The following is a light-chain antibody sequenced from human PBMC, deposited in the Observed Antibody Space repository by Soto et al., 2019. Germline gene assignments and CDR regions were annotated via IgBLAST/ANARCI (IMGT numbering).Light chain of an antibody. Sequence: EIVMTHSPSTLSVSPGLRSNLSCRASQSISGTLAWYQQKPGQAPRLLIYGAFTRATGFPARLSGSGYGTDLTITITSMQSEDFEVYYCQQYDNWPWTFGHGTKVDIK. J-gene: IGKJ1*01. CDR3: QQYDNWPWT. V-gene: IGKV3-15*01. CDR1: QSISGT. CDR2: GAF.